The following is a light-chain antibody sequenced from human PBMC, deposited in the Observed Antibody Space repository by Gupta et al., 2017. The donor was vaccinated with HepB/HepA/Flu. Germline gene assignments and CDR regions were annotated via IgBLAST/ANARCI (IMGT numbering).Light chain of an antibody. J-gene: IGLJ3*02. Sequence: QSALPQPASVSGSPGQSLTISCTGTSSDVGGYNYVSWYHQHPGKAPKHMIYDVSNRPSGVSNRFSGSKSGNTASLTISGLQAEDEADYYCSSYTSSSTLVVFGGGTKLTVL. CDR1: SSDVGGYNY. CDR2: DVS. CDR3: SSYTSSSTLVV. V-gene: IGLV2-14*01.